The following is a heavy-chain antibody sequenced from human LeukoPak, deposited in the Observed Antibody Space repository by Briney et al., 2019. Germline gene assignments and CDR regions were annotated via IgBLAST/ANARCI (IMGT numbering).Heavy chain of an antibody. CDR3: ARVDFYYDSNGYVGEYFLH. Sequence: PGGSLRLSCATSGFNFNNYYMSWIRQAPGKGLEWLSYISSSATNIRYADSVKGRFTISRDNAKNSAYLQMDSLRGEDTAVYYCARVDFYYDSNGYVGEYFLHWGQGTLVTVSS. CDR1: GFNFNNYY. V-gene: IGHV3-11*01. CDR2: ISSSATNI. D-gene: IGHD3-22*01. J-gene: IGHJ1*01.